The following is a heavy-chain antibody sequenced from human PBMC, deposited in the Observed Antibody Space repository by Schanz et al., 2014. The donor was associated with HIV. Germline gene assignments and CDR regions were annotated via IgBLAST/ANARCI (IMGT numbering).Heavy chain of an antibody. J-gene: IGHJ6*02. CDR3: AREVLVDGRSYSYYGMDV. V-gene: IGHV3-21*01. Sequence: EVQLVESGGGLVKPGGSLRLSCAASGFTFSSYSMNWVRQAPGKGLEWVSSISSSSSYIKYADSVKGRFTISRDNAKNSLYLQMNSLRAEDTAVFYCAREVLVDGRSYSYYGMDVWGQGTTVTVSS. CDR1: GFTFSSYS. CDR2: ISSSSSYI. D-gene: IGHD2-8*01.